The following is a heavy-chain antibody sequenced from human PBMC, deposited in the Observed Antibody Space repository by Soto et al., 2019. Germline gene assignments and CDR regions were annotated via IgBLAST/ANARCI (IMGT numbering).Heavy chain of an antibody. D-gene: IGHD2-15*01. J-gene: IGHJ5*02. V-gene: IGHV1-18*01. CDR2: ISAYNGNT. CDR1: GYTFTSYC. CDR3: ARDLGPYCSGGSCYLADP. Sequence: GASVKVSCKASGYTFTSYCISWVQQAPGQGLEWMGWISAYNGNTNYAQKLQGRVTMTTDTSTSTAYMELRSLRSDDTAVYYCARDLGPYCSGGSCYLADPWGQGTLVTVSS.